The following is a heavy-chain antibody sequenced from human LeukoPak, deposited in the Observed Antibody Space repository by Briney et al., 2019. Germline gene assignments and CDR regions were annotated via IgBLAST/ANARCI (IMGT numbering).Heavy chain of an antibody. CDR3: ARQAERVGNWFDP. J-gene: IGHJ5*02. CDR2: INHSGST. D-gene: IGHD6-25*01. V-gene: IGHV4-34*01. Sequence: SETLSLTCAVYGGSFSGYYWSWIRQPPGKGLEWIGEINHSGSTNYNPSLKSRVTILVDTSKNQFSLQLTSVTAADTAVYYCARQAERVGNWFDPWGQGTRVTVSP. CDR1: GGSFSGYY.